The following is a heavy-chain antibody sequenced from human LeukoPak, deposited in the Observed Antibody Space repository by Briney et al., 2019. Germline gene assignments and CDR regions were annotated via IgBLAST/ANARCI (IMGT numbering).Heavy chain of an antibody. Sequence: SETLSLTCTVSGGSMSSYYWSWIRQPPGKGLEWIGYIYYSGTTNYNPSLRSRATISVDTSKSLFSLKLSSVTAADTAVYYCARGGIQLWSNNWVDPWGQGTLVTVSS. CDR1: GGSMSSYY. CDR3: ARGGIQLWSNNWVDP. D-gene: IGHD5-18*01. J-gene: IGHJ5*02. V-gene: IGHV4-59*01. CDR2: IYYSGTT.